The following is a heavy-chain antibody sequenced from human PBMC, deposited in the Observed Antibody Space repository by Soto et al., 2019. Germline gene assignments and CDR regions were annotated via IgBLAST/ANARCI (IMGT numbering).Heavy chain of an antibody. CDR2: LNPKGGKT. V-gene: IGHV1-24*01. CDR1: GYTLTELS. CDR3: ARAILRYFDFVP. J-gene: IGHJ5*02. D-gene: IGHD3-9*01. Sequence: ASVKVSCKVSGYTLTELSMHWVRQAPGKGLEWMGGLNPKGGKTGYAQKFQGRVTMTRNTSISTAYMELSSLRSEDTAVYYCARAILRYFDFVPWGQGTLVTVSS.